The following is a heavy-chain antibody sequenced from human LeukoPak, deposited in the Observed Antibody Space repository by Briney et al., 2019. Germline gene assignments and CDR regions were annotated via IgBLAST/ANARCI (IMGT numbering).Heavy chain of an antibody. V-gene: IGHV3-11*04. CDR2: ISSSGSTI. D-gene: IGHD2-21*02. CDR3: ARNFGYCGGDCYSAYYYYYYMDV. CDR1: GFTFSGYY. J-gene: IGHJ6*03. Sequence: GGSLRLSCAASGFTFSGYYMSWIRQAPGKGLEWVSYISSSGSTIYYADSVKGRFTISRDNAKNSLYLQMNSLRAEDTAVYYCARNFGYCGGDCYSAYYYYYYMDVWGKGTTVTVSS.